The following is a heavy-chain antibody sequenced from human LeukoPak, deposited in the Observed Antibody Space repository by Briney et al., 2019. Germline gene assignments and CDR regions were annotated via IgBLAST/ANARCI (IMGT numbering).Heavy chain of an antibody. CDR1: GFTFSSYS. V-gene: IGHV3-48*01. D-gene: IGHD5-18*01. Sequence: GGSLRLSCAASGFTFSSYSMNWVRQAPGKGLEWVSYISSSSSTIYYADSVKGRFTISRDNSKNTVYLQMNSLRAEDSVVYYCAKDTAQGYTYGTIEQDYWGQGTRVTVSS. CDR2: ISSSSSTI. J-gene: IGHJ4*02. CDR3: AKDTAQGYTYGTIEQDY.